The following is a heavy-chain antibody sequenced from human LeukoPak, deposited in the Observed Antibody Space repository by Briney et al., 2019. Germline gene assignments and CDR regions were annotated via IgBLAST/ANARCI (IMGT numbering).Heavy chain of an antibody. CDR2: IYYSGST. D-gene: IGHD3-22*01. CDR3: ARDSSDSGGYPRANFDY. J-gene: IGHJ4*02. Sequence: SETLSLTCTVSGGSISSYYWSWIRQPPGKGLEWIGYIYYSGSTNYNPSLKSRVTISVDTSKNQFSLKLSSVTAADTAVYYCARDSSDSGGYPRANFDYWGQGTLVTVSS. CDR1: GGSISSYY. V-gene: IGHV4-59*01.